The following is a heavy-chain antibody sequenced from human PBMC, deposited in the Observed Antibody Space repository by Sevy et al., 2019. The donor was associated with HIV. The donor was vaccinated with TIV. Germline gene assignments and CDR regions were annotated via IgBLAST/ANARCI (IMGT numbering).Heavy chain of an antibody. J-gene: IGHJ4*02. V-gene: IGHV4-38-2*02. D-gene: IGHD3-10*01. CDR3: AGDYDYYGSGSYYKAFDY. CDR1: GYSISSGYY. CDR2: IYHSGST. Sequence: SETLSLTCAVSGYSISSGYYWGWIRQPPGKGLEWIGSIYHSGSTYYNPSLKSRVTISVDTSKNQFSLRLSSVTAADMAVYYCAGDYDYYGSGSYYKAFDYWGQGTLVTVSS.